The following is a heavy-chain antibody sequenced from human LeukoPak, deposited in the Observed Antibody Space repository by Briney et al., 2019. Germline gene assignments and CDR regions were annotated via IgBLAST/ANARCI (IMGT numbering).Heavy chain of an antibody. D-gene: IGHD6-13*01. CDR3: ASHEAAASFDY. V-gene: IGHV4-59*01. CDR1: GGSISSYY. Sequence: NPSETLSLTCTVSGGSISSYYWSWIRQPPGKGLEWIGYIYYSGSTNYNPSLKSRVTISVDTSKNQFSLKLSSVTAADTAVYYCASHEAAASFDYWGQGTLVTVSS. J-gene: IGHJ4*02. CDR2: IYYSGST.